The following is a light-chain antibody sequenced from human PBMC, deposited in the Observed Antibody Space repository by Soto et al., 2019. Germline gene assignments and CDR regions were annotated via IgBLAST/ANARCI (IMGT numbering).Light chain of an antibody. J-gene: IGKJ1*01. CDR2: GAS. Sequence: EIVMTQSPATLSVSPGERATLSCRASQSVSSNLAWYQQKPGQAPRLLIYGASTRATGIPARFSGSGSGTEFTLTISSLQSEDFAVYYCQQYNNGPKTFGQGTKVYIK. CDR3: QQYNNGPKT. CDR1: QSVSSN. V-gene: IGKV3-15*01.